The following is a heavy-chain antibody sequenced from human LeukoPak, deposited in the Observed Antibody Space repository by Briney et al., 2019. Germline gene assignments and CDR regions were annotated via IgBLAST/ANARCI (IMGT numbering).Heavy chain of an antibody. V-gene: IGHV4-4*02. CDR1: GGSILTTNW. Sequence: SETLSLTCAVSGGSILTTNWWSWVRQPPGKGLEWIGEVHLSGASNYNPSLKSRVNMSIDKSKNQLSLELTSVAAADTAIYYCTRESGAFSPFGFWGQGTLVTVSS. CDR3: TRESGAFSPFGF. D-gene: IGHD1-26*01. J-gene: IGHJ4*02. CDR2: VHLSGAS.